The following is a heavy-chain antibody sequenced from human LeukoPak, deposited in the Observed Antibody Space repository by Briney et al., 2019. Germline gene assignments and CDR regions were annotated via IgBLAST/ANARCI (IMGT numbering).Heavy chain of an antibody. D-gene: IGHD3-9*01. CDR3: AREEGYDILTGYYPTEYNWFDP. Sequence: GGSLRLSCAASGFTFSSYAMSWVRQAPGKGLEWVSAISGSGGSTYYADSVKGRCTISRDNAKNSLYLQMNSLRAEDTAVYYCAREEGYDILTGYYPTEYNWFDPWGQGTLVTVSS. CDR2: ISGSGGST. CDR1: GFTFSSYA. J-gene: IGHJ5*02. V-gene: IGHV3-23*01.